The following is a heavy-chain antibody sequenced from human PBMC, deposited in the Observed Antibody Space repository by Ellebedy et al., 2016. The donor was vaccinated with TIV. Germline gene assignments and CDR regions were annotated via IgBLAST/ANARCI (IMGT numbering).Heavy chain of an antibody. Sequence: ASVKVSXXASGYTFTDYHFHWVRQAPGQGLEWVAWINPDSGFKAYAQNFQGRVTVTRDTSISTAYIELSRLRYDATAVYYCAREGGGAAGGKNFDYWGQGTLVTVSS. CDR1: GYTFTDYH. J-gene: IGHJ4*02. CDR2: INPDSGFK. V-gene: IGHV1-2*02. D-gene: IGHD4-23*01. CDR3: AREGGGAAGGKNFDY.